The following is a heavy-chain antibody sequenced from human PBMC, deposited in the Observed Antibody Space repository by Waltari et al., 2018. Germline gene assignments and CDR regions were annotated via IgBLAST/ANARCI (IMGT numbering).Heavy chain of an antibody. D-gene: IGHD1-26*01. CDR3: TRGRGGGGSSNNWFDP. V-gene: IGHV4-4*07. Sequence: QVQLQESGPGLVKPSETLSLTCTVSGGSISSYYWSWIRQPAGKGLEWIGHIYTSGSTNYNPSLKSRVTMSVETSKNQFSLKLNAVTAADTAIYYCTRGRGGGGSSNNWFDPWGQGTLVIVSS. CDR2: IYTSGST. J-gene: IGHJ5*02. CDR1: GGSISSYY.